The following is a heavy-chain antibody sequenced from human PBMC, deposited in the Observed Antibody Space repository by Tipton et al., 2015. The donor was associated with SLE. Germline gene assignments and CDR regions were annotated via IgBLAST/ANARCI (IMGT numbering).Heavy chain of an antibody. D-gene: IGHD2-15*01. J-gene: IGHJ6*03. V-gene: IGHV4-38-2*01. CDR3: ARVYSYYYYYMDV. Sequence: LRLSCAVSGYSISSGYYWGWIRQPPGKGLEWIGSIYHSGSTYYNPSLKSRVTISVDTSKNQFSLKLSSVTAADTAVYYCARVYSYYYYYMDVWGKGTTVTVSS. CDR1: GYSISSGYY. CDR2: IYHSGST.